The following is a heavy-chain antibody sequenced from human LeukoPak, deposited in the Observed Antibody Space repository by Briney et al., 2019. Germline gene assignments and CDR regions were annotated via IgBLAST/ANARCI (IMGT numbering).Heavy chain of an antibody. CDR3: ARDPGLRLDS. Sequence: TGGSLRLSCAASGFSLSNYAMHWVRQTPGKGPEWVAVIWYDRSNEYYSEFVKGRFAISRDTSRNTLYLQMNNVRAEDTAVYFCARDPGLRLDSWGQGTLVTVS. CDR2: IWYDRSNE. CDR1: GFSLSNYA. D-gene: IGHD3-3*01. J-gene: IGHJ4*02. V-gene: IGHV3-33*01.